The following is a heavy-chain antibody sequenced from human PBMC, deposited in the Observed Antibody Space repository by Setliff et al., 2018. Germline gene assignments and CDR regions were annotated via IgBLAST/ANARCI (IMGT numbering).Heavy chain of an antibody. D-gene: IGHD4-17*01. J-gene: IGHJ4*02. CDR1: GGSISSGSYY. CDR3: ARLPRTVTHFDY. Sequence: PSETLSLTCAVSGGSISSGSYYWSWIRQPAGKGLEWVGRLHTSGSSNYNPSLQSRVSISVDTSKNQLSLKLDSLTAADTAVYFCARLPRTVTHFDYWGQGALVTVSS. V-gene: IGHV4-61*02. CDR2: LHTSGSS.